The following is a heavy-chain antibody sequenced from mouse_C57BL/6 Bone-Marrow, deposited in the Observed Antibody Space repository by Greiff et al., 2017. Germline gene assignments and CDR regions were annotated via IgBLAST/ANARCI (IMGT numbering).Heavy chain of an antibody. CDR1: GYTFTDYE. V-gene: IGHV1-15*01. Sequence: QVQLQQSGAELVRPGASVTLSCKASGYTFTDYELRWVQQTPVHGLEWIGAIDPETGGTAYNQKFTGKAILTADKSSSTAYMELRSLTSEDSAVYYCTRGGIYYGNYFDYWGQGTTLTVSS. D-gene: IGHD2-1*01. J-gene: IGHJ2*01. CDR2: IDPETGGT. CDR3: TRGGIYYGNYFDY.